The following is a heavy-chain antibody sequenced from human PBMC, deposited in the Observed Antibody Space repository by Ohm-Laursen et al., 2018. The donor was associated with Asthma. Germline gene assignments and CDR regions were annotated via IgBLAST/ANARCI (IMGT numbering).Heavy chain of an antibody. CDR2: INPNSGGT. CDR3: ARVRPPIAARSGHYGMDV. CDR1: GYTFTGYY. Sequence: ASVKVSCKASGYTFTGYYMHWVRQAPGQGLEWMGWINPNSGGTNYAQKFQGWVTMTRDTPISTAYMELSRLRSDDTAVYYCARVRPPIAARSGHYGMDVWGQGTTVTVSS. J-gene: IGHJ6*02. D-gene: IGHD6-6*01. V-gene: IGHV1-2*04.